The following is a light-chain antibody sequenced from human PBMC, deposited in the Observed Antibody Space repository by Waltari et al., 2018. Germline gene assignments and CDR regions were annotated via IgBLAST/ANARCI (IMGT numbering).Light chain of an antibody. CDR3: AAWDDSLSVWV. J-gene: IGLJ3*02. CDR2: RNN. Sequence: QSVLTQPPSASGTPGQRVTISCSGSSSNIGSNYVYWYQQLPGTAPKLPIYRNNQRPSGVPDLFSGSKAATSASLAISGLRSEDEADYYCAAWDDSLSVWVFGGGTKLTVL. CDR1: SSNIGSNY. V-gene: IGLV1-47*01.